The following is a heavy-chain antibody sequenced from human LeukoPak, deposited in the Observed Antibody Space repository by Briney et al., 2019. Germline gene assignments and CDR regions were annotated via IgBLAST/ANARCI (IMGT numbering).Heavy chain of an antibody. V-gene: IGHV4-34*01. CDR1: GGSFSGYY. CDR3: ARGKVVDY. J-gene: IGHJ4*02. Sequence: SETLSLTCAVYGGSFSGYYWSWIRQPPGKGLEWIGEINHSGSTNYNPSLKSRVTISVDTSKNQFSLKLSSATAADTAVYYCARGKVVDYWGQGTLVTVS. D-gene: IGHD3-22*01. CDR2: INHSGST.